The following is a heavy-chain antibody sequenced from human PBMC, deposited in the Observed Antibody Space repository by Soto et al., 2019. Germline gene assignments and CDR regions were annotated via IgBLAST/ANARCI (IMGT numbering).Heavy chain of an antibody. V-gene: IGHV1-2*04. Sequence: QVQLVQSGAEVKKPGASMKVSCKASGYTFTGYYMHWVRQAPGQGLEWMGWINPNSGGTNYAQKFQGWVTMTRDTSISTAYMELSRLRSDDTAVYYCARAGCSSTRCYADWFDPWGQGTLVTVSS. J-gene: IGHJ5*02. CDR3: ARAGCSSTRCYADWFDP. CDR1: GYTFTGYY. CDR2: INPNSGGT. D-gene: IGHD2-2*01.